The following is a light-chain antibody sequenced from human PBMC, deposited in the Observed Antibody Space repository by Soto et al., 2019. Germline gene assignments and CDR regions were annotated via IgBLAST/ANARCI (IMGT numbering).Light chain of an antibody. CDR1: SGHSSYA. Sequence: QSVLTQPPSASASLGASVKLTCTLSSGHSSYAIAWHQKQPEKGPRYLMDLNNDGSHTKGDGIPDRFSGSSSGAERYLIISSLQSEDEADYYCQVWDSGSDHYVFGTGTKLTVL. J-gene: IGLJ1*01. CDR3: QVWDSGSDHYV. CDR2: LNNDGSH. V-gene: IGLV4-69*01.